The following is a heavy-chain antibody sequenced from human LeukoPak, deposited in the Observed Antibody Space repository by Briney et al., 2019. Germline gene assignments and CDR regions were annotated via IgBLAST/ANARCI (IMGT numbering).Heavy chain of an antibody. CDR1: GLSFRNYA. D-gene: IGHD3-3*01. V-gene: IGHV3-30*14. Sequence: GGSLRLSCAASGLSFRNYAMHWVRQAPGKGLEWVAVVSADLRHKYYADSVQGRFTVSRDNSNSTLYLQMDSLRVEDTALYFCARAPGLNFYYFDHWGPGSLVTVSS. J-gene: IGHJ4*02. CDR2: VSADLRHK. CDR3: ARAPGLNFYYFDH.